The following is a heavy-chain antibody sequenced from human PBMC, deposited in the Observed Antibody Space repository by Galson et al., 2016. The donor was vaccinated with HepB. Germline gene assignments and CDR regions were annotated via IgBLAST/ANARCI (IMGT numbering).Heavy chain of an antibody. CDR1: GFSLSTSGVG. Sequence: PALVKPTQTLTLTCTFSGFSLSTSGVGVGWIRQPPGKALEWLAIIYWDDDKLYSPSLKRRLTITKDTSKNQVVLTMTNMDPVDTATYYCAHKRDGFGLGYWGQGSLVTVSS. J-gene: IGHJ4*02. V-gene: IGHV2-5*02. CDR2: IYWDDDK. CDR3: AHKRDGFGLGY. D-gene: IGHD3-16*01.